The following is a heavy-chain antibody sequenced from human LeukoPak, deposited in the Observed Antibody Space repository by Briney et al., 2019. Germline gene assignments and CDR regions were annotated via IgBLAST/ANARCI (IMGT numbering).Heavy chain of an antibody. J-gene: IGHJ3*02. Sequence: PSETLSLTCTVSGGSISSYYWSWIRQPPGKGLEWIGSIYHSGSTYYNPSLKSRVTISVDTSKNQFSLKLSSVTAADTAVYYCARDRRYYYDSSGHPQAFDIWGQGTMVTVSS. CDR3: ARDRRYYYDSSGHPQAFDI. D-gene: IGHD3-22*01. CDR1: GGSISSYY. CDR2: IYHSGST. V-gene: IGHV4-38-2*02.